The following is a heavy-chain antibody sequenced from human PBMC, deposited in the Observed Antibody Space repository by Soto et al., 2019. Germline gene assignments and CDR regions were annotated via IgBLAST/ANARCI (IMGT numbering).Heavy chain of an antibody. D-gene: IGHD6-13*01. CDR1: GFTFSSYW. V-gene: IGHV3-7*03. Sequence: GGSLRLSCAASGFTFSSYWMSWVRQAPGKGLEWVANIKKDGSEKYYVDSVKGRFTISRDNAKNSLFLQMNSLRAEDTALYYCARSSDSSSWYYYYYYMDVWGKGTTVTVSS. J-gene: IGHJ6*03. CDR3: ARSSDSSSWYYYYYYMDV. CDR2: IKKDGSEK.